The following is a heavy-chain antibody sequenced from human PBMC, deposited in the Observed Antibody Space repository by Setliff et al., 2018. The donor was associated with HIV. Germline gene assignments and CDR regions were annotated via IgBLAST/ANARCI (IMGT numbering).Heavy chain of an antibody. CDR1: GFSLSTSGVG. CDR2: IYWHGGG. Sequence: SGPTLVNPTQTLTLTCTFSGFSLSTSGVGVGWIRQPPGKALEWRAIIYWHGGGRYSPYLKSRLTITKDTSKNQVVLTMTNIDPVDTATYYCAHRPNSCYDLNFDYWVPETLLVTVSS. V-gene: IGHV2-5*01. J-gene: IGHJ4*03. D-gene: IGHD5-12*01. CDR3: AHRPNSCYDLNFDY.